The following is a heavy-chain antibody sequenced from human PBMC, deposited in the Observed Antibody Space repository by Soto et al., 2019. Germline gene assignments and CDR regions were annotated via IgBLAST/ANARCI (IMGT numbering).Heavy chain of an antibody. V-gene: IGHV3-23*01. CDR1: GFTFSSYA. J-gene: IGHJ5*02. D-gene: IGHD6-19*01. Sequence: PXGSLILSCAASGFTFSSYAMSLVRQAPGKGLEWVSAISGSGGSTYYADSVKGRFTISRDNSKNTLYLQMNSLRAEDTAVYYCAKDARIAVAGTRAGIWFDPWGQGTLVTVSS. CDR3: AKDARIAVAGTRAGIWFDP. CDR2: ISGSGGST.